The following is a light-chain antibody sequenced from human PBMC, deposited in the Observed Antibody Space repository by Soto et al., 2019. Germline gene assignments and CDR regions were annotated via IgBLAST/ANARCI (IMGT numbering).Light chain of an antibody. CDR2: EVS. V-gene: IGLV2-8*01. CDR1: SSDVGGYDY. J-gene: IGLJ2*01. Sequence: QSALTQPPSASASPGQSVTISCTGTSSDVGGYDYVSWFQQHPGRAPKLMLYEVSKRPSGAPDRVSGSKSGNTASLTVSGLQAEDEADYYCSAYAGSNNVVFGGGTKLTVL. CDR3: SAYAGSNNVV.